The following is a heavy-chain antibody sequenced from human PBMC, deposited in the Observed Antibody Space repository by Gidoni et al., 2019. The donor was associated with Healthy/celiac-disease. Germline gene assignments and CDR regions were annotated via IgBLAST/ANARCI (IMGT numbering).Heavy chain of an antibody. D-gene: IGHD2-2*02. CDR1: GFTFSSYG. Sequence: QVQLVESGGGVVPPGRSLRLSCAASGFTFSSYGMHWVRQDPGKGLEWLAVISYDGSNKYYADSVKGRFTISRDNSKNTLYLQMNSLRAEDTAVYYCAKAVFVVVPAAIVGSGAIDYWGQGTLVTVSS. V-gene: IGHV3-30*18. CDR2: ISYDGSNK. J-gene: IGHJ4*02. CDR3: AKAVFVVVPAAIVGSGAIDY.